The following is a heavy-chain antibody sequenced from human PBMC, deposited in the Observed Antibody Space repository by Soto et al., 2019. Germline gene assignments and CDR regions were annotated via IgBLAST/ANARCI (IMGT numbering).Heavy chain of an antibody. CDR3: VRPRDGYNYFGY. Sequence: SETLSLTCTVSGGSISSSSYYWGWIRQPPGKGLEWIGSIYYSGSTYYNPSLKSRVTISVDTSKNQFSLKLSSVTAADTAVYYCVRPRDGYNYFGYWGQGTLVTVSS. D-gene: IGHD5-12*01. J-gene: IGHJ4*02. V-gene: IGHV4-39*01. CDR2: IYYSGST. CDR1: GGSISSSSYY.